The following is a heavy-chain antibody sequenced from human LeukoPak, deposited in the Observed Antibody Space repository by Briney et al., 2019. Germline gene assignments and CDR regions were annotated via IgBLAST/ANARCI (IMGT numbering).Heavy chain of an antibody. J-gene: IGHJ4*02. Sequence: GASVKVSCKASGGTFSSYAISWVRQAPGQGLEWMGGIIPIFGTANYAQKFQGRVTITRDTSASTAYMELSSLRSEDMAVYYCARDSSGWYGLFDYWGQGTLVTVSS. V-gene: IGHV1-69*05. CDR2: IIPIFGTA. D-gene: IGHD6-19*01. CDR3: ARDSSGWYGLFDY. CDR1: GGTFSSYA.